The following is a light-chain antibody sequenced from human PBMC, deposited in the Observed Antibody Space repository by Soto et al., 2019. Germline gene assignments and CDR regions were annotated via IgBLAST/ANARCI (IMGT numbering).Light chain of an antibody. V-gene: IGKV3-20*01. CDR3: QQYGSSGT. Sequence: EIVLKQSPGTLSLSPGERATLSCRASQSVSSNYLSCYQQPPGQAPRLLIYGASNRPTGIPDRFSGSGSGTDFTLTISRLEPEDFAVYYCQQYGSSGTFGQGTRWIS. J-gene: IGKJ1*01. CDR1: QSVSSNY. CDR2: GAS.